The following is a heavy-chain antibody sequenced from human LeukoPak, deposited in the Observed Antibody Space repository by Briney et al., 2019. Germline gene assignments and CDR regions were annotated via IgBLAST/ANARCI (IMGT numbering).Heavy chain of an antibody. V-gene: IGHV4-38-2*01. D-gene: IGHD4-17*01. CDR3: ARNRSVTTTPGFDH. J-gene: IGHJ4*02. CDR2: IYHSGST. CDR1: GYSIRSGDY. Sequence: SETLSLTCAVSGYSIRSGDYWGRIRQSPGKGLEWIGSIYHSGSTHYNPSLKSRVTISVDTSKNQFSLMLSSVTAADTAVYYCARNRSVTTTPGFDHWGQGTLVTVSS.